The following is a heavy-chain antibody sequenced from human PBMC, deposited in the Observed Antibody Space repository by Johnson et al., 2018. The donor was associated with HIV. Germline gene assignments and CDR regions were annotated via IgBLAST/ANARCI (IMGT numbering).Heavy chain of an antibody. J-gene: IGHJ3*02. D-gene: IGHD1-26*01. CDR1: GFTFSSYA. CDR3: ARSLGVVGAIGKGAFDI. Sequence: QVQLVESGGGVVQPGRSLRLSCAASGFTFSSYAMHWVRQAPGQGLEWVAVISYDGSNKYYADSVKGRFTISRDNSKNTLYLQMNSLRAEDTAVYYCARSLGVVGAIGKGAFDIWGQGTMVTVSS. CDR2: ISYDGSNK. V-gene: IGHV3-30*04.